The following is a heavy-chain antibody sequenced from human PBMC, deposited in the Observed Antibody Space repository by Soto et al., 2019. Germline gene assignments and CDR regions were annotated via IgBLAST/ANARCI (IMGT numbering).Heavy chain of an antibody. V-gene: IGHV4-59*01. CDR1: GGSISSYY. CDR3: ASTFSGYDPYFDY. Sequence: PSETLSLTCTVSGGSISSYYWSWIRQPPGKGLEWIGYIYYSGSTNYNPSLKSRVTISVDTSKNQFSLKLSSVTAADTAVYYCASTFSGYDPYFDYWGQGTLVTVSS. J-gene: IGHJ4*02. CDR2: IYYSGST. D-gene: IGHD5-12*01.